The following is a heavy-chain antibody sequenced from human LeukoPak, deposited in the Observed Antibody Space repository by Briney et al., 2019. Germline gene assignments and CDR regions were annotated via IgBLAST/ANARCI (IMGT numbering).Heavy chain of an antibody. V-gene: IGHV3-30*02. Sequence: GGSLRLSCAASGFTFSSYGMHWVRQAPGKGLEWVAFIRYDGSNKYYADSVKGRFTISRDNSKNTLYLQMNSLRAEDTAVYYCAKDPSPLLWFGGDWFDPWGQGTLVTVSS. D-gene: IGHD3-10*01. CDR2: IRYDGSNK. CDR3: AKDPSPLLWFGGDWFDP. CDR1: GFTFSSYG. J-gene: IGHJ5*02.